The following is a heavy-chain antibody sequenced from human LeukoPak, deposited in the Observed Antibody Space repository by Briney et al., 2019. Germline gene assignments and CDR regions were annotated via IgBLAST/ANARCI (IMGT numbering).Heavy chain of an antibody. D-gene: IGHD2-2*01. CDR2: IYPRDSRT. CDR3: ARHLSDITSSPNY. J-gene: IGHJ4*02. CDR1: GYSFSSYW. V-gene: IGHV5-51*01. Sequence: GESLKISCKGSGYSFSSYWIAWVRPMPGKGLEWIGVIYPRDSRTTYNPSSQDKVTISADKSISTAYLQWTSLKASDTAMYYCARHLSDITSSPNYWGPGTLVTVSS.